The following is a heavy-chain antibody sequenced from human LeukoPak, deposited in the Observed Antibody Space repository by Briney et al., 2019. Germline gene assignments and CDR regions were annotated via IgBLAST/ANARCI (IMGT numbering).Heavy chain of an antibody. J-gene: IGHJ4*02. D-gene: IGHD2-21*02. CDR2: ISWSSGSI. CDR3: AKRARCGGDCYYFDY. V-gene: IGHV3-9*01. CDR1: GFTFDDYA. Sequence: GRSLRLSGAASGFTFDDYAMHWVRQAPGKGLEWVSGISWSSGSIGYADSVKGRFTISRDNAKNSLYLQMNSLRAEDTALYYCAKRARCGGDCYYFDYWGQGTLVTVSS.